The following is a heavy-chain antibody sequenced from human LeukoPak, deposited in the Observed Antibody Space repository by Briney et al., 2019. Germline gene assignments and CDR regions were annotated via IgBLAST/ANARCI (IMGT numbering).Heavy chain of an antibody. Sequence: GGSLRLSCAASGFTFRNASMSWVRQAPGKGLEWVGRIKSKIDGGTTDYAAPVKGRFTISRDDSKNTLYLQMNSLTTEDTAVYFCAHRDTTMVRIDYWGQGTLVTVSS. V-gene: IGHV3-15*01. CDR2: IKSKIDGGTT. CDR1: GFTFRNAS. J-gene: IGHJ4*02. CDR3: AHRDTTMVRIDY. D-gene: IGHD5-18*01.